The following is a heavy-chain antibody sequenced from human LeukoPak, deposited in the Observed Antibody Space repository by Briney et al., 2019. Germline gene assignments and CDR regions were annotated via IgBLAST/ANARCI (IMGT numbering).Heavy chain of an antibody. CDR1: GFTFSSYN. D-gene: IGHD3-16*01. Sequence: GGSLRLSCAASGFTFSSYNMNWVRQAPGKGLEWVSSISSSSSYIYYADSVKGRFTISRDNAKNSLYLQMNSLRAEDTAVYYCARNPQAEGGYWGQGTLVTVSS. CDR3: ARNPQAEGGY. V-gene: IGHV3-21*01. CDR2: ISSSSSYI. J-gene: IGHJ4*02.